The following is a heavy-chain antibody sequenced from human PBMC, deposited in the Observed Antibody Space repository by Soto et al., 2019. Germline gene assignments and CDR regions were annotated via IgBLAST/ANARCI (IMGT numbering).Heavy chain of an antibody. CDR2: IDHRGST. Sequence: QLQLQESGSGLVKPSQTLSLTCAVSGGSISSGGYSWNWIRQPPGKGLEWIGYIDHRGSTSYNPSPKTRVSISVAKSKNQFSVKLSSVTAADTAVYYCARDANTGYYYEKWGRATLVTVSS. V-gene: IGHV4-30-2*01. J-gene: IGHJ4*02. CDR1: GGSISSGGYS. D-gene: IGHD3-22*01. CDR3: ARDANTGYYYEK.